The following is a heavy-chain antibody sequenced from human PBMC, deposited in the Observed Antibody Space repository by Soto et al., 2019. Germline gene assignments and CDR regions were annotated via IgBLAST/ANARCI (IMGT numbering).Heavy chain of an antibody. Sequence: QLQLQESGPGLVKASETLSLTCNVSGGSISSSRSYWAWIRQPPGKGLEWIANIFYSGSTYYNPSPAGRVTGSVDTSKNQFSLKLSSVSAADTAVYYCASQQTTADIDLWFDPWGQGTLVSVSS. CDR3: ASQQTTADIDLWFDP. CDR2: IFYSGST. D-gene: IGHD1-1*01. V-gene: IGHV4-39*01. CDR1: GGSISSSRSY. J-gene: IGHJ5*02.